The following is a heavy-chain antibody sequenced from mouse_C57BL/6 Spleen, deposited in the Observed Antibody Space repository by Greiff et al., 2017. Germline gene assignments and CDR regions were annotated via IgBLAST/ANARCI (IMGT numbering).Heavy chain of an antibody. J-gene: IGHJ3*01. D-gene: IGHD2-4*01. CDR1: GYTFTDSE. CDR3: TRDDYDGPWFAS. CDR2: IDPATGGT. V-gene: IGHV1-15*01. Sequence: QVQLQQSGAELVRPGASVTLSCKASGYTFTDSEMHWVKQTPVHGLEWIGAIDPATGGTASNQQFKGKAILTADKSSSTAYMELRSLTSEVSAVYYCTRDDYDGPWFASWGYATLVTASA.